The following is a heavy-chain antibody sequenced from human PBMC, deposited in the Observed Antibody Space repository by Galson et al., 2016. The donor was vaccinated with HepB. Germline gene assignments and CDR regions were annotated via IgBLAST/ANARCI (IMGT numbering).Heavy chain of an antibody. CDR2: IYSGGST. V-gene: IGHV3-53*01. CDR3: TKWSDAAATY. D-gene: IGHD6-13*01. J-gene: IGHJ4*02. Sequence: SLRLSCPASGFSVSSNYIIWVRQAPGKGLEWVSAIYSGGSTYYADAVKGRLSISRDNSKNTLYLQMSSLTAQDTAVYYCTKWSDAAATYWGQGALVTVSS. CDR1: GFSVSSNY.